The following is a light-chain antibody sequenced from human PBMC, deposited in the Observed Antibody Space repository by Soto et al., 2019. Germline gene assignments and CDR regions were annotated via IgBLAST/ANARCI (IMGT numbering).Light chain of an antibody. CDR3: CSYAGSSHVV. CDR1: SSDVGSYNL. CDR2: EVS. Sequence: QSALTQPASVSGSPGQSITISCTGTSSDVGSYNLVSWYQQHPGKAPKLMIYEVSKRPSGVSNRFSGSKSGNTASLTISGLQAEDEADYDCCSYAGSSHVVFGGGTKLNVL. J-gene: IGLJ2*01. V-gene: IGLV2-23*02.